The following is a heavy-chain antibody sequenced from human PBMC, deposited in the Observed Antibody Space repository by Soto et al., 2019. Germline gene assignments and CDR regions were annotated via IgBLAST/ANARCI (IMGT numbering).Heavy chain of an antibody. V-gene: IGHV3-49*03. CDR3: AKRSYFDY. CDR1: GFNFGDYA. CDR2: IRSKPYGGTT. D-gene: IGHD1-1*01. Sequence: EVPLVESGGGLVQPGQSLRLSCIGSGFNFGDYAMSWFRQAPGKGLEWVGFIRSKPYGGTTTYAASVKGRFTISRDDSESTAYLQMNSLKTEDTGMYYCAKRSYFDYWGQGTPVTVST. J-gene: IGHJ4*02.